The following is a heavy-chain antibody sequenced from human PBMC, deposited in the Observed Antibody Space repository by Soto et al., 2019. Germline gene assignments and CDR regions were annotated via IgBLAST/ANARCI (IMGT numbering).Heavy chain of an antibody. J-gene: IGHJ3*02. Sequence: QVQLVESGGGVVQPGRSLRLSCAASGFTFSSYAMHWVRQAPGKGLEWVAVISYDGSNKYYADSVKGRFTISRDNSKNTLYLQMNSLRADDTAVYYCARDRLTYSGSHDVFDIWGQGTMVTVSS. CDR1: GFTFSSYA. D-gene: IGHD1-26*01. CDR2: ISYDGSNK. V-gene: IGHV3-30-3*01. CDR3: ARDRLTYSGSHDVFDI.